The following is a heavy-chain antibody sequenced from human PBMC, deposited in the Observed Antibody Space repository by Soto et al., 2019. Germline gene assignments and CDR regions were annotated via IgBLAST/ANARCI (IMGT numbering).Heavy chain of an antibody. D-gene: IGHD2-15*01. V-gene: IGHV5-51*01. CDR2: IYPGDSDT. Sequence: GESLKISCKGSGYSFTSYWIGWVRQMPGKGLEWMGIIYPGDSDTRYSPSFQGQVTISADKSISTAYLQWSSLKASDTAMYYCARLDCSGGSCCSGWFDHWGQGTLVTVSS. J-gene: IGHJ5*02. CDR3: ARLDCSGGSCCSGWFDH. CDR1: GYSFTSYW.